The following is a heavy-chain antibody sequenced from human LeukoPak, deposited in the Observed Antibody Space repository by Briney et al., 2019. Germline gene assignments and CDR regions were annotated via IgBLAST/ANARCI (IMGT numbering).Heavy chain of an antibody. V-gene: IGHV4-39*07. CDR3: AKHIGSYGRFDP. CDR1: GGSISSSGYY. CDR2: IYYSGST. Sequence: SETLSLTCTVSGGSISSSGYYWGWIRQPPGKGLEWIGSIYYSGSTYYNPSLKSRVTISVDTSKNQFSLKLSSVTAADTAVYYCAKHIGSYGRFDPWGQGTLVTVSS. D-gene: IGHD1-14*01. J-gene: IGHJ5*02.